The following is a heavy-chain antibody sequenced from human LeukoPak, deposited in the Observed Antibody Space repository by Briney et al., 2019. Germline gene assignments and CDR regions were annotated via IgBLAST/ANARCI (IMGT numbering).Heavy chain of an antibody. CDR1: GFTFSSYS. CDR2: ISSSSYI. J-gene: IGHJ6*02. V-gene: IGHV3-21*01. CDR3: ARDVHGDYGTLIAYYGMDV. D-gene: IGHD4-17*01. Sequence: KSGGSLRLSCAASGFTFSSYSMNWVRQAPGKGLEWVSSISSSSYIYYADSVKGRFTISRDNAKNSLYLQMNSLRAEDTAVYYCARDVHGDYGTLIAYYGMDVWGQGTTVTVSS.